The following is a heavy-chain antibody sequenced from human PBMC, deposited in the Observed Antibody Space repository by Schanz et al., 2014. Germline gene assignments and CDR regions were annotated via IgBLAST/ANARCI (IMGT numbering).Heavy chain of an antibody. V-gene: IGHV3-13*04. CDR3: AKGMGYCSGGTCYDYYYYGLDV. Sequence: EVQLVESGGGLVQPGGSLRLSCAASGFSIRNHDMHWVRQATGAGLEWVSAIGTAGDTFYLDSVKGRFTISRDNSENTLYLQMNSLSADDTAVCYCAKGMGYCSGGTCYDYYYYGLDVWGQGTTVTVSS. CDR1: GFSIRNHD. D-gene: IGHD2-15*01. CDR2: IGTAGDT. J-gene: IGHJ6*02.